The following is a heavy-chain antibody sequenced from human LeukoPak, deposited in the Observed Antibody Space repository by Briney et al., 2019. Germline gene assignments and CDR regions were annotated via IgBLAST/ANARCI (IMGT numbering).Heavy chain of an antibody. CDR3: AKDQTTIFGERYYYYYMDV. CDR2: ISYSSSAI. CDR1: GFTFSSYN. D-gene: IGHD3-3*01. J-gene: IGHJ6*03. V-gene: IGHV3-48*01. Sequence: TGGSLRLSCAASGFTFSSYNMNWVRQAPGRGLEWLSYISYSSSAIYYADSVKGRFTISRDNSKNTLYLQMNSLRAEDTAVYYCAKDQTTIFGERYYYYYMDVWGKGTTVTVSS.